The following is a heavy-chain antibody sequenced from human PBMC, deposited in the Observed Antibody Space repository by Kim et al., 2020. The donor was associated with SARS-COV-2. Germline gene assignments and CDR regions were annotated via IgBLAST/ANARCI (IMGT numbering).Heavy chain of an antibody. Sequence: AESVKGRFTNSRDNAKNSLYLQMNSLRAEDTAVYYCARVVVAATTRYFDYWGQGTLVTVSS. CDR3: ARVVVAATTRYFDY. J-gene: IGHJ4*02. V-gene: IGHV3-11*05. D-gene: IGHD2-15*01.